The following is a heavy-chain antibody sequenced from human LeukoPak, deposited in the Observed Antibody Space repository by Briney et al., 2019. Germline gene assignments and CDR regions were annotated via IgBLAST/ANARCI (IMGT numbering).Heavy chain of an antibody. V-gene: IGHV4-4*02. CDR1: GGSISSSNW. J-gene: IGHJ5*02. D-gene: IGHD3-10*01. CDR3: ARAVGLLWFGDTVGGNWFDP. Sequence: SGTLSLTCAVSGGSISSSNWWSWVRQPPGKGLEWIGEIYHSGSTNYNPSLKSRVTIPVDKSKNQFSLKLSSVTAADTAVYYCARAVGLLWFGDTVGGNWFDPWGQGTLVTVSS. CDR2: IYHSGST.